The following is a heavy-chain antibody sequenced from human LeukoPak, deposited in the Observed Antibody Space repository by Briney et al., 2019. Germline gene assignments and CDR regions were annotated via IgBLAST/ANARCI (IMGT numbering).Heavy chain of an antibody. Sequence: ASVKVSCKASGYTFTSYYMHWMRQAPGQGPEWMGIINPRGGSTDYSQKFQDRVTMSSDTSTSTVYMELSSLRSEDTAVYFCAGVGVTAATADYWGQGTLVTASS. CDR3: AGVGVTAATADY. D-gene: IGHD6-25*01. J-gene: IGHJ4*02. V-gene: IGHV1-46*01. CDR1: GYTFTSYY. CDR2: INPRGGST.